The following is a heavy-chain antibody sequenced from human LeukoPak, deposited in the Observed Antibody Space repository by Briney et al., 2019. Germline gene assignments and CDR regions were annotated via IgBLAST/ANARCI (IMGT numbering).Heavy chain of an antibody. CDR3: TRGERLGPDS. V-gene: IGHV4-59*01. CDR2: ISYNWSN. D-gene: IGHD6-19*01. CDR1: GASITTDY. J-gene: IGHJ5*02. Sequence: PSETLSLTCTVSGASITTDYWSSIRQSPGKGLEWIGYISYNWSNNYNPSLKSRGTISVDTSKNQLSLTLTSVTAADTAVYYCTRGERLGPDSWGQGTLVTVSS.